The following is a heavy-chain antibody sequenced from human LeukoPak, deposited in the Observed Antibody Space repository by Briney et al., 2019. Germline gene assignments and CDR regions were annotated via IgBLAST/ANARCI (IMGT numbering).Heavy chain of an antibody. CDR2: VDGGGGGT. CDR3: AKQSAGSGAWYSLHYDF. J-gene: IGHJ4*02. D-gene: IGHD6-13*01. V-gene: IGHV3-23*01. Sequence: PGGSLRLSCAASGFTLSSYAMNWVRQAPGRGLEWVSSVDGGGGGTYYADSAKGRFTISRDNSKDTLYLQMNGLRAEDTAVYFCAKQSAGSGAWYSLHYDFWGQGTLVTVSS. CDR1: GFTLSSYA.